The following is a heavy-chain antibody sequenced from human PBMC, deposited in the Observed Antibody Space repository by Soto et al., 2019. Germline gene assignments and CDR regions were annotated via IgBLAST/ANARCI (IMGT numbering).Heavy chain of an antibody. D-gene: IGHD5-12*01. V-gene: IGHV3-64*01. CDR3: ARVGRVVVATTTNCYYYYMDV. J-gene: IGHJ6*03. CDR2: ISSNGGST. CDR1: GFTFSSYA. Sequence: GGSLRLSCAASGFTFSSYAMHWVRQAPGKGLEYVSAISSNGGSTYYANSVKGRFTISRDNSKNTLYLQMGSLRAEDMAVYYCARVGRVVVATTTNCYYYYMDVWGKGTTVTVSS.